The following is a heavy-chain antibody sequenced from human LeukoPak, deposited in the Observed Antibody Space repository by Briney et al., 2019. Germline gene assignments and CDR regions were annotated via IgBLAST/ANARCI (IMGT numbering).Heavy chain of an antibody. D-gene: IGHD3-22*01. J-gene: IGHJ4*02. CDR2: ISAYNGNT. Sequence: ASVKVSCKAPVYTPTTYAISWVRQTPGQGLEWMGWISAYNGNTNYAQEFQGRVTMTTDTSTSTAYMELRSLRSDDTAVYYCARDASAYYSRWFDYWGQGTLVTVSS. CDR3: ARDASAYYSRWFDY. CDR1: VYTPTTYA. V-gene: IGHV1-18*01.